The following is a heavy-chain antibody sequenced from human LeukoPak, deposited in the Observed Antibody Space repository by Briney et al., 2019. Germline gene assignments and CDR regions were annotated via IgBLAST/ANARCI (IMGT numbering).Heavy chain of an antibody. J-gene: IGHJ6*02. CDR2: INPNSGGT. D-gene: IGHD2-2*01. CDR3: ARGIVVVPAAMLGYYYYYGMDV. Sequence: GASVKVSCKASGYTFTGYYMHWVRQAPGQGLEWMGWINPNSGGTNYAQKFQGWVTMTRDTSISTAYMELSRLRSDDTAVYYCARGIVVVPAAMLGYYYYYGMDVWGQGTTVTVSS. V-gene: IGHV1-2*04. CDR1: GYTFTGYY.